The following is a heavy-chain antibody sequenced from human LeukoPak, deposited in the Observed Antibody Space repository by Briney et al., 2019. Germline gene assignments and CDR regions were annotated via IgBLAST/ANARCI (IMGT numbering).Heavy chain of an antibody. J-gene: IGHJ5*02. V-gene: IGHV4-38-2*02. CDR2: IYHSGSA. CDR1: GYSISSGYY. Sequence: SETLSLTCTVSGYSISSGYYWGWIRQPPGKGLEWIGSIYHSGSAYYNPSLKSRVTISVDTSKNQFSLKLSSVTAADTAVYYCARVKDDSSGYYRFDPWGQGTLVTVSS. CDR3: ARVKDDSSGYYRFDP. D-gene: IGHD3-22*01.